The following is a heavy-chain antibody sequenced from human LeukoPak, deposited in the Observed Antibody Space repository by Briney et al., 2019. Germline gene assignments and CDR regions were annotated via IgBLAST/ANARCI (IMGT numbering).Heavy chain of an antibody. CDR1: GGCISSGDYY. Sequence: SETLSLTCTVSGGCISSGDYYWSWIRQPPGKGLEWFGYIYYSGSTYYNPSLKSRVTISVDTSKNQFSLKLSSVTAADTAVYYCARVSDGDYPFDYWGQGTLVTVSS. CDR3: ARVSDGDYPFDY. J-gene: IGHJ4*02. CDR2: IYYSGST. D-gene: IGHD4-17*01. V-gene: IGHV4-30-4*08.